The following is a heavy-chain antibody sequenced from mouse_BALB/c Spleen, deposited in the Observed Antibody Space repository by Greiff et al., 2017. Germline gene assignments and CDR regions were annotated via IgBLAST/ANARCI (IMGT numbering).Heavy chain of an antibody. V-gene: IGHV3-2*02. D-gene: IGHD1-1*02. CDR2: ISYSGST. Sequence: EVQLQESGPGLVKPSQSLSLTCTVTGYSITSDYAWNWIRQFPGNKLEWMGYISYSGSTSYNPSLKSRISITRDTSKNQFFLQLNSVTTEDTATYYCARWGGRAMDYWGQGTSVTVSS. CDR3: ARWGGRAMDY. J-gene: IGHJ4*01. CDR1: GYSITSDYA.